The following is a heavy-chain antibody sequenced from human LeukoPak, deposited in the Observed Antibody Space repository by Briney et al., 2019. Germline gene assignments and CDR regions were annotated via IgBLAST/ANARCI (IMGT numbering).Heavy chain of an antibody. CDR3: ARGGNYDWGSFDY. CDR2: TDSGGRST. CDR1: GFIFSGYW. D-gene: IGHD3-10*01. V-gene: IGHV3-74*01. Sequence: PGGSLRLSCAASGFIFSGYWMHWVRQAPGKGLVWVSRTDSGGRSTSYADSVKGRFTISRDNAKDTVYLQMDSLRGEVTAVYYCARGGNYDWGSFDYWGQGNLVTVSS. J-gene: IGHJ4*02.